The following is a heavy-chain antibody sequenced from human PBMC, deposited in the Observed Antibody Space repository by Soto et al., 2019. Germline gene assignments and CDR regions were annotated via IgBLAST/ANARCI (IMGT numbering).Heavy chain of an antibody. CDR3: ARDLFLDYGDYEHFTYYYYYMDV. J-gene: IGHJ6*03. Sequence: ASVKVSCKASGYTFTSYGISWVRQAPGQGLEWMGWISAYNGNTNYAQKLQGRVTMTTDTSTSTAYMELRSLRSDDTAVYYCARDLFLDYGDYEHFTYYYYYMDVWGKGTTVTVSS. CDR1: GYTFTSYG. CDR2: ISAYNGNT. D-gene: IGHD4-17*01. V-gene: IGHV1-18*01.